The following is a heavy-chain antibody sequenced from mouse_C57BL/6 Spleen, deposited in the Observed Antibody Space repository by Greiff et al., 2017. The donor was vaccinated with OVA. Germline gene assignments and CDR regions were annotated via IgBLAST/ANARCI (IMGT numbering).Heavy chain of an antibody. CDR1: GYSFTSYW. CDR2: IDPSDSYT. Sequence: VKLQQPGAELVRPGTSVKLSCKASGYSFTSYWMHWVKQRPGQGLEWIGVIDPSDSYTNYNQKFKGKATLTVDTSSSTAYMQLSSLTSEDSAVYYCARLPDYYWGQGTSVTVSS. V-gene: IGHV1-59*01. CDR3: ARLPDYY. J-gene: IGHJ4*01.